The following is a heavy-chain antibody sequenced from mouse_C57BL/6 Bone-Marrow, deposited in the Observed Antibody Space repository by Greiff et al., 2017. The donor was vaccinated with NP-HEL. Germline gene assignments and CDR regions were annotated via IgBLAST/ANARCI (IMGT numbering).Heavy chain of an antibody. CDR2: INPNNGGT. V-gene: IGHV1-18*01. D-gene: IGHD2-10*01. CDR3: ARRDLLSYAMDY. Sequence: EVQLQQSGPELVKPGASVKIPCKASGYTFTDYNMDWVKQSHGKSLEWIGDINPNNGGTIYNQKFKGKATLTVDKSSSTAYMELRSLTSEDTAVYYCARRDLLSYAMDYWGQGTSVTVSS. CDR1: GYTFTDYN. J-gene: IGHJ4*01.